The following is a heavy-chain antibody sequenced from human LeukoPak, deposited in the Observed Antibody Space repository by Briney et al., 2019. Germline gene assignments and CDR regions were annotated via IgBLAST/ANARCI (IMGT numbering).Heavy chain of an antibody. CDR2: IYYSGST. Sequence: SETLSLTCTVSGGSMSSYYWSWIRQPAGKGLEWIGYIYYSGSTNYNPSLKSRVTISVDTSKNQFSLKLSSVTAADTAVYYCARDRCSGGSCHSDYWGQGTLVTVSS. V-gene: IGHV4-59*01. J-gene: IGHJ4*02. CDR1: GGSMSSYY. D-gene: IGHD2-15*01. CDR3: ARDRCSGGSCHSDY.